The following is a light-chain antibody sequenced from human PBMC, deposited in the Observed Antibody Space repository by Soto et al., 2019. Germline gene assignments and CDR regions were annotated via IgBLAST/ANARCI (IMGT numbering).Light chain of an antibody. Sequence: QSALPQPASGSGSPGQSITLSCAGTSSDVGGYNYVSWYQQHPGKAPKLMIYDVSNRPSGVSNRFSVSKSGNKAALTISGRQAEDEADYYCSSYTSSSTLFGGGTKLTVL. CDR3: SSYTSSSTL. J-gene: IGLJ2*01. CDR2: DVS. V-gene: IGLV2-14*01. CDR1: SSDVGGYNY.